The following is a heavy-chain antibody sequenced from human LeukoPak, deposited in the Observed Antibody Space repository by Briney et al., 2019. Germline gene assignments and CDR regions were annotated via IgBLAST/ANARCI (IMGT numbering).Heavy chain of an antibody. V-gene: IGHV4-4*02. CDR3: AREDSSGYIFDY. Sequence: SETLSLTCSVSAGSISSSNWSWVRQPPGKGLEWIGEIYHSGGTNYNPSLKSRVTISVDKSNNQFFLKLSSVTAADTAVYYCAREDSSGYIFDYWGQGILVTVSS. CDR1: AGSISSSNW. D-gene: IGHD3-22*01. J-gene: IGHJ4*02. CDR2: IYHSGGT.